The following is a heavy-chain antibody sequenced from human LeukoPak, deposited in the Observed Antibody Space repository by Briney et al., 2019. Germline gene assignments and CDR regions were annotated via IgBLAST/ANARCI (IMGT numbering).Heavy chain of an antibody. D-gene: IGHD5-12*01. V-gene: IGHV4-38-2*02. CDR1: GYSISSGYY. Sequence: SETLSLTCTVSGYSISSGYYWGWIRQPPGKGLEWIGSIYHSGSTYYNPSLKSRVTISVDTSKNQFSLKLSSVTAADTAVYYCARTGRSGYDLKYPWGYWGQGTLVTVSS. CDR2: IYHSGST. CDR3: ARTGRSGYDLKYPWGY. J-gene: IGHJ4*02.